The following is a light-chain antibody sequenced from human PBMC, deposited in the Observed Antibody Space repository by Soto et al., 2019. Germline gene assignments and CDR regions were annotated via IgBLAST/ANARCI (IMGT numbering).Light chain of an antibody. Sequence: IQLTQSPSSLSASVGDRVTVTCRASQDIRNYLAWYQQKPGTAPKLLIYLASTLQGGVPSRFSGSGSGTDFSLTISSLQPEDVATYYCQYLNSFPLTFGGGTKVDI. CDR2: LAS. CDR1: QDIRNY. J-gene: IGKJ4*01. CDR3: QYLNSFPLT. V-gene: IGKV1-9*01.